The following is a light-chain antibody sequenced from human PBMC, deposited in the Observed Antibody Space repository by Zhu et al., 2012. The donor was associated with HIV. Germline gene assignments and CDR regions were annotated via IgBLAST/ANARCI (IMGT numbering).Light chain of an antibody. CDR2: AAS. CDR1: QGISNH. V-gene: IGKV1-9*01. J-gene: IGKJ4*01. Sequence: GDRVTITCRASQGISNHLAWYHQKPGKAPKLLIYAASILQSGVPSRFSGSGSGTEFTLTISSLQPEDFATYYCQHLTIYPTFGGGSKVEMK. CDR3: QHLTIYPT.